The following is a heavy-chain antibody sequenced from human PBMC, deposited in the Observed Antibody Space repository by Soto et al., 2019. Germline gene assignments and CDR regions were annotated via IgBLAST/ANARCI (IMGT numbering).Heavy chain of an antibody. Sequence: GGSLRLSCAASGFTFSSYWMSWVRQAPGKGLEWVANIKQDGREKYYVDSVKGRFTISRDNSKTTLYLQMNSLRAEDAAVYYCAKYYYGSGSIRAFDIWGQGPMVA. J-gene: IGHJ3*02. CDR2: IKQDGREK. V-gene: IGHV3-7*05. CDR3: AKYYYGSGSIRAFDI. D-gene: IGHD3-10*01. CDR1: GFTFSSYW.